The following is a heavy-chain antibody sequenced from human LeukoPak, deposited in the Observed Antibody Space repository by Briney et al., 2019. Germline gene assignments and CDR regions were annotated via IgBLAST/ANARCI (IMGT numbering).Heavy chain of an antibody. J-gene: IGHJ4*02. V-gene: IGHV4-34*01. D-gene: IGHD3-22*01. CDR3: ARGHYYDTSGDY. Sequence: TSETLSLTCAVYGGSFSGYYWSWIRQPPGKGLEWIGEINHSGSTNYNPSLKSRVTISVDTSKDQFSLNLSSVTAAGTAVYYCARGHYYDTSGDYWGQGTLVTVSS. CDR2: INHSGST. CDR1: GGSFSGYY.